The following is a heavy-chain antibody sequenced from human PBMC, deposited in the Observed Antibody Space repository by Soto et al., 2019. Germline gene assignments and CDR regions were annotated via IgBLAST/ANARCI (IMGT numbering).Heavy chain of an antibody. Sequence: GGSLRLSCAAWGFAFGSDARRWVRQAPGKGLEWVSAISGSGGSTYYADSVKGRFTISRDNSKNTLYLQMNSLRAEDTAVYYCAKDYAIVVVAATNSYSWGQGNPLPISS. CDR3: AKDYAIVVVAATNSYS. CDR1: GFAFGSDA. CDR2: ISGSGGST. D-gene: IGHD2-2*01. J-gene: IGHJ4*02. V-gene: IGHV3-23*01.